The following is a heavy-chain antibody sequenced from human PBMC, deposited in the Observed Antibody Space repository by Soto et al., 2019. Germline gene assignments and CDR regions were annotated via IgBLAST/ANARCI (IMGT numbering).Heavy chain of an antibody. Sequence: ESGPTLVNPTQTLTLTCTFSGFSLSTSGMCVSWIRQPPGKALEWLARIDWDDDKYYSTSLKTRLTISKDTSKNQVVLTMTNRDPVDTATYYCARESSSWRNYYYYYMDVWGKGTTVTVSS. V-gene: IGHV2-70*11. CDR2: IDWDDDK. D-gene: IGHD6-13*01. CDR1: GFSLSTSGMC. CDR3: ARESSSWRNYYYYYMDV. J-gene: IGHJ6*03.